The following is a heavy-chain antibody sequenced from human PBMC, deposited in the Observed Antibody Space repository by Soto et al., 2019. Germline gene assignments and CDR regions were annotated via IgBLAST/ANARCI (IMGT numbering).Heavy chain of an antibody. Sequence: QFQLVQSGAEVKKPGSSVKVSCKASGGTFRSYAISWVRQAPGQGLEWMGGIIPMFGATNSAQKFQGRVTVSADESTTIAYMELRSLRSEDTAVYFCASPRTYYYGSGSYYPDYYQLGMDVWGQGTTVTVSS. CDR1: GGTFRSYA. J-gene: IGHJ6*02. CDR3: ASPRTYYYGSGSYYPDYYQLGMDV. V-gene: IGHV1-69*12. CDR2: IIPMFGAT. D-gene: IGHD3-10*01.